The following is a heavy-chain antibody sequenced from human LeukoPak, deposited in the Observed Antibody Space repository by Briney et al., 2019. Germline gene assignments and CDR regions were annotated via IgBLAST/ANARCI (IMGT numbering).Heavy chain of an antibody. Sequence: GGSLRLSCAASGFTFSNYEMNWVRQTPGKGLERVSALSGSGDNTYYADSVKGRFTISRDNSKNTLYLQMNSLRAEDTAVYYCAKVHGSSANSVIDYWGQGTLVTVSS. J-gene: IGHJ4*02. CDR2: LSGSGDNT. D-gene: IGHD4/OR15-4a*01. CDR1: GFTFSNYE. CDR3: AKVHGSSANSVIDY. V-gene: IGHV3-23*01.